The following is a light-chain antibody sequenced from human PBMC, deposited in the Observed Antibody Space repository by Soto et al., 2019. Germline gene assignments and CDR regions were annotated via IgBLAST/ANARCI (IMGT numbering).Light chain of an antibody. CDR3: QQYENSPIT. J-gene: IGKJ5*01. V-gene: IGKV3-20*01. CDR2: GAS. Sequence: PGERASLSCGASQSITSSFLAWYQQKPGQAPRLLIYGASSRATGIPDRFSGTGSETDFTLTINRLEPEDFAVYSCQQYENSPITFGQGTRLEIK. CDR1: QSITSSF.